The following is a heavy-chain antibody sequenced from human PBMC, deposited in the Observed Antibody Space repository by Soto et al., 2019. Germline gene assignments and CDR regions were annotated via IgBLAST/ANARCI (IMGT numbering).Heavy chain of an antibody. Sequence: GESLKISCKGSGYNFANYWIGWVRQMPGKGLEWMGMIFPGDSDTKNSPSLQGQITMSVDKSDSSAYLQWRSLKASDTAMYYCAAGYTTGPDAFDIWGQGTMVTVS. CDR2: IFPGDSDT. V-gene: IGHV5-51*01. D-gene: IGHD6-13*01. CDR3: AAGYTTGPDAFDI. J-gene: IGHJ3*02. CDR1: GYNFANYW.